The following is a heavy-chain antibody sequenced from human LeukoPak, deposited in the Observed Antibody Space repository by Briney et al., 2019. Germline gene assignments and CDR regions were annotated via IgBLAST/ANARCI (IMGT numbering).Heavy chain of an antibody. J-gene: IGHJ4*02. CDR3: ARVRDDYTYFDC. CDR1: GFTFSNYW. V-gene: IGHV3-74*01. CDR2: INSDGSRT. Sequence: PGGSLRLSCAASGFTFSNYWMHWVRQAPGKGLVWVSRINSDGSRTTYADSVRGRFTISRDNAKSTLYLQMNSLRAEDTAVYYCARVRDDYTYFDCWGQGTLVTVSS. D-gene: IGHD4-11*01.